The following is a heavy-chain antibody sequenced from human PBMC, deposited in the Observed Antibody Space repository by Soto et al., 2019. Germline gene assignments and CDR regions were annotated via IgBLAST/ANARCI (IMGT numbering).Heavy chain of an antibody. V-gene: IGHV6-1*01. J-gene: IGHJ5*02. CDR1: GDSVSSNSAA. D-gene: IGHD2-8*01. Sequence: SQTLSLPCAISGDSVSSNSAAWNWIRQSPSRGLEWLGRTYYRSKWYKEYTPSVKSRITINPDTSKNQFSLQLNSVSPEDTAVYYCARPVCWLDPWGQGTLVTVSS. CDR3: ARPVCWLDP. CDR2: TYYRSKWYK.